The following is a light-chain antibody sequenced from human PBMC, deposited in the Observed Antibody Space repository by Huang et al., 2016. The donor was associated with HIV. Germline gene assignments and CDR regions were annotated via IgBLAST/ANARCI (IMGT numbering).Light chain of an antibody. CDR1: QAIDKY. CDR2: GSS. Sequence: DIQMTQFPTSLSASVEDRVTITCRAGQAIDKYFNWYQQKSGRATRLLIYGSSKLQSGVPSRFSGRASGTHFSLTINSLQPDDSAIYYCQQSYRTPRTFGQGTNLEI. V-gene: IGKV1-39*01. CDR3: QQSYRTPRT. J-gene: IGKJ2*01.